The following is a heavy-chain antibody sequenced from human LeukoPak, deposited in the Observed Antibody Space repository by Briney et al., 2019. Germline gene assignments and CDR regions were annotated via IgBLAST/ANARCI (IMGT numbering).Heavy chain of an antibody. J-gene: IGHJ3*02. CDR1: TFSSYA. V-gene: IGHV4-39*01. CDR3: ARHSPVATEAFDI. CDR2: LYYSGST. D-gene: IGHD2-2*01. Sequence: TFSSYAMSWVRPPPRKGLEWIGSLYYSGSTYDNPSLKSRVTISVDTSKNQLSLKLSPVTAADTAIYYCARHSPVATEAFDIWGQGTMVTVSS.